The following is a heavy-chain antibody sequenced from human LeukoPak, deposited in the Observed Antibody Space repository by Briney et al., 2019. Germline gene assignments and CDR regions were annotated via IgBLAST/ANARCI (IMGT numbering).Heavy chain of an antibody. CDR2: ISAYNGNT. V-gene: IGHV1-18*01. Sequence: ASVKVSCKASGYSFTSYGISWVRQAPGQGLEWMGWISAYNGNTNYAQKLQGRVTMTTDTSTSTAYMELRSLRSDDTAVYYCARGSCSSTSCYANHFDPWGQGTLVTVSS. CDR3: ARGSCSSTSCYANHFDP. J-gene: IGHJ5*02. D-gene: IGHD2-2*01. CDR1: GYSFTSYG.